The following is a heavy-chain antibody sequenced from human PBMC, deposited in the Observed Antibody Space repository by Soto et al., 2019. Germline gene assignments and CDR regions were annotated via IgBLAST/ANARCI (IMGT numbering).Heavy chain of an antibody. D-gene: IGHD6-6*01. CDR2: ITTSSGSR. V-gene: IGHV3-21*01. CDR3: ARRRGSSSSYFFDY. CDR1: GFTFSSYI. Sequence: LRLSCAASGFTFSSYIMNWVRQAPGKGLEWVSSITTSSGSRYYADSVRGRFTISRDNAKNSLYLEMNSLRADDTAMYYCARRRGSSSSYFFDYWGQGTLVTVSS. J-gene: IGHJ4*02.